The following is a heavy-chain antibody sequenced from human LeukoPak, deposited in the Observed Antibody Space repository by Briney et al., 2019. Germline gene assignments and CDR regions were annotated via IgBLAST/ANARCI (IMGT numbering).Heavy chain of an antibody. D-gene: IGHD2-15*01. CDR1: GGSISSYY. Sequence: SETLSLTCTVSGGSISSYYWSWIRQPPGKGLEWIGYIYYSGSTNYNPSLKSRVTISVDTSKNQFSLKLSSVTAADTAVYYCARRSWVPTLYWYFDLWGRGTLVTVSS. CDR2: IYYSGST. J-gene: IGHJ2*01. V-gene: IGHV4-59*01. CDR3: ARRSWVPTLYWYFDL.